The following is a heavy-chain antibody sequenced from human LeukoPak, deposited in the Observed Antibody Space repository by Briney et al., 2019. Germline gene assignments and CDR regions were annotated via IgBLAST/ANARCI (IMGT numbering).Heavy chain of an antibody. Sequence: GRSLRLSCAASGFTFSSYGMHWVRQAPGKGLEWVAVISYDGSNKYYADSVKGRFTISRDNSKNTLYLQMNSLRAEDTAVYYCAKGSGWYDYWGQGTLATVSS. J-gene: IGHJ4*02. D-gene: IGHD6-19*01. CDR1: GFTFSSYG. CDR3: AKGSGWYDY. CDR2: ISYDGSNK. V-gene: IGHV3-30*18.